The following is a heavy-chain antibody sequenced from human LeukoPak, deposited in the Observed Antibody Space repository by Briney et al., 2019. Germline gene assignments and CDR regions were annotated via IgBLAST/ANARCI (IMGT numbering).Heavy chain of an antibody. Sequence: ASVKVSCKASGYTFTSYVIHWVRQAPGQRLEWMGWINAGNGNTKNSQKFQGRVTITRDTSANTAYMELTSLTSEDTAVYFCARKQSGDAYPFDYWGQGTLVTVSS. CDR3: ARKQSGDAYPFDY. V-gene: IGHV1-3*01. J-gene: IGHJ4*02. CDR2: INAGNGNT. D-gene: IGHD5-24*01. CDR1: GYTFTSYV.